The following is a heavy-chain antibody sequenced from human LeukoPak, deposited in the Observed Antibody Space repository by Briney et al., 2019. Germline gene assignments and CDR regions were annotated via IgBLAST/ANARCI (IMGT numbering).Heavy chain of an antibody. CDR3: ARVVVVGATDYFDY. CDR2: INPSGGST. D-gene: IGHD1-26*01. V-gene: IGHV1-46*01. CDR1: GYTFTSYY. J-gene: IGHJ4*02. Sequence: ASVKVSCKASGYTFTSYYMYWVRQAPGQGLEWMGIINPSGGSTSYAQKFQGRVTITADESTSTAYMELSSLRSEDTAVYYCARVVVVGATDYFDYWGQGTLVTVSS.